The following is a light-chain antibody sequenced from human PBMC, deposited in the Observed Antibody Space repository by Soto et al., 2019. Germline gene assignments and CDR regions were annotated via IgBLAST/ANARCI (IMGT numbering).Light chain of an antibody. J-gene: IGLJ3*02. V-gene: IGLV2-14*01. CDR2: EVS. CDR1: SSDVGGYNY. Sequence: QSVLTQPASVSGSPGQSITISCTGDSSDVGGYNYVSWYQQHPGKAPKLMIYEVSNRPSGVSNRFSGSKSGNTASLTISGLQAEDEADYYCTSYTTSSTHWVFGGGTKLTVL. CDR3: TSYTTSSTHWV.